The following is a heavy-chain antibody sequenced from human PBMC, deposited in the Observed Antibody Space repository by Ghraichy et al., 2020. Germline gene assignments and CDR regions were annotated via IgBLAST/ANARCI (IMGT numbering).Heavy chain of an antibody. V-gene: IGHV3-64*01. D-gene: IGHD2-15*01. J-gene: IGHJ4*02. CDR3: ARGYCSGGSCYGVGSSGTFDY. CDR1: GFTFSSYA. CDR2: ISSNGGST. Sequence: GGSLRLSCAASGFTFSSYAMHWVRQAPGKGLEYVSAISSNGGSTYYANSVKGRFTISRDNSKNTLYLQMGSLRAEDMAVYYCARGYCSGGSCYGVGSSGTFDYWGQGTLVTVSS.